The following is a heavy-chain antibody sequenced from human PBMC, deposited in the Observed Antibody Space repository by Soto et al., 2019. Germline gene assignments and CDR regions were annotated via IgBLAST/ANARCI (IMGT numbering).Heavy chain of an antibody. J-gene: IGHJ6*03. D-gene: IGHD2-2*01. CDR1: GFTFSSYA. Sequence: PGGSLRLSCAASGFTFSSYAMSWVRQAPGKGLEWVSAISGSGGSTYYADSVKGRFTISRDNSKITLYLQMNSLRAEDTAVYYCAKDGKPAANYYYYYMDVWGKGTTVTVSS. V-gene: IGHV3-23*01. CDR2: ISGSGGST. CDR3: AKDGKPAANYYYYYMDV.